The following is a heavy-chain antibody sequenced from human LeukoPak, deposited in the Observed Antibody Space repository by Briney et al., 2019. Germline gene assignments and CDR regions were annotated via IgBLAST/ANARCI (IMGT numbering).Heavy chain of an antibody. Sequence: SVKVSCKASGYTFTGYYMHWVRQAPGQGLEWMGGIIPIFGTANYAQKFQGRVTITADESTSTAYMELSSLRSEDTAVYYCARGSGRKYQLSNFDYWGQGTLVTVSS. V-gene: IGHV1-69*13. D-gene: IGHD2-2*01. CDR1: GYTFTGYY. J-gene: IGHJ4*02. CDR2: IIPIFGTA. CDR3: ARGSGRKYQLSNFDY.